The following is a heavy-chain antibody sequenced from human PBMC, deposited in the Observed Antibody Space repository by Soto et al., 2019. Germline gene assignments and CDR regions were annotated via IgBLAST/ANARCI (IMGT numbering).Heavy chain of an antibody. D-gene: IGHD4-4*01. V-gene: IGHV3-64*01. J-gene: IGHJ6*03. CDR2: TSSNGGST. CDR3: ARDETVTTTDYYYYMDV. CDR1: GFTFSSYA. Sequence: PGGSLRLSCAASGFTFSSYAMHWVRQAPGKGLEYVSATSSNGGSTYYANSVKGRFTISRDNSKNTLYLQMGSLRAEDMAVYYCARDETVTTTDYYYYMDVWGKGTTVTVSS.